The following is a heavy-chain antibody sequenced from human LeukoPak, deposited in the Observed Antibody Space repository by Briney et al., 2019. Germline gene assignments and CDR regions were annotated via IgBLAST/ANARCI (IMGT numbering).Heavy chain of an antibody. Sequence: GGSLRLSCAASGFTFSSYSMNWVRQAPGKGLEWVSSISSSSSYIYYADSVKGRFTISRDNAKNSLYLQMNSLRAEDTAVYYCARAALFPYGDYGGGLGLWGQGTMVTVSS. D-gene: IGHD4-17*01. CDR2: ISSSSSYI. J-gene: IGHJ3*01. CDR3: ARAALFPYGDYGGGLGL. CDR1: GFTFSSYS. V-gene: IGHV3-21*01.